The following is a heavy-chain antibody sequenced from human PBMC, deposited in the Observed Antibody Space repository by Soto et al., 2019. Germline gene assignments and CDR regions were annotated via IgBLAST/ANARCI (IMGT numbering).Heavy chain of an antibody. CDR3: AREMGAIVDLSSSGMDV. D-gene: IGHD3-16*01. V-gene: IGHV1-2*04. Sequence: QVQLVQSGAEVKKPGASVKVSCKASGYTFTGYYMHWVRQAPGHGLEWMGWINPNSGGTNYAQKFQGWVTMTRDTSISTAYMELSRLRSDDTAVYYCAREMGAIVDLSSSGMDVWGQGTTVTVSS. CDR1: GYTFTGYY. J-gene: IGHJ6*02. CDR2: INPNSGGT.